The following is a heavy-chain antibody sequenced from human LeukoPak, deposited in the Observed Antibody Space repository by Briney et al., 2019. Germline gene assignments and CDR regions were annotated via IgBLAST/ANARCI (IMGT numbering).Heavy chain of an antibody. CDR3: AVGRPRNTTRLDDGYDF. D-gene: IGHD1-1*01. CDR1: GGSFSGYY. J-gene: IGHJ3*01. V-gene: IGHV4-34*01. Sequence: PSETLSLTWAVYGGSFSGYYWSWIRQPPGKGLEWIGEINHSGSTNYNPSLKSRLTMSADTSKKQFSLILNSVTAADTAVYYCAVGRPRNTTRLDDGYDFWGQGTMVTVSS. CDR2: INHSGST.